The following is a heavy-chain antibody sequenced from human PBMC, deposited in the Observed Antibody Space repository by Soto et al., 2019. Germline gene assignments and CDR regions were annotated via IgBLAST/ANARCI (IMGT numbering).Heavy chain of an antibody. V-gene: IGHV3-48*03. CDR3: TRGTQQRHLDY. CDR1: GFTFSSYE. D-gene: IGHD6-13*01. Sequence: PGGSLRLSCAASGFTFSSYEMNWVRQAPGKGLEWVSYISSSGRTIYYTDSVKGRFTISRDNAKNSLYLQLNSLRVEDTALFYCTRGTQQRHLDYWGQGTLVTVS. CDR2: ISSSGRTI. J-gene: IGHJ4*02.